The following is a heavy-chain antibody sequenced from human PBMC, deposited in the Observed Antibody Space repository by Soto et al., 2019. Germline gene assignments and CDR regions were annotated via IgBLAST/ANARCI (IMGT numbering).Heavy chain of an antibody. V-gene: IGHV4-30-4*01. D-gene: IGHD2-15*01. Sequence: QVQLQESGPGLVKPSQTLSLTCTVSGVSINSDDYYWSWIRQPPGKGLEWIGYIYYSGNTYYNPSLKSRLTISLDTSKKQFSLNLTSVTAADTALYYCARGDIVAAVEPYFAYWGQGTLVTVSS. CDR2: IYYSGNT. J-gene: IGHJ4*02. CDR3: ARGDIVAAVEPYFAY. CDR1: GVSINSDDYY.